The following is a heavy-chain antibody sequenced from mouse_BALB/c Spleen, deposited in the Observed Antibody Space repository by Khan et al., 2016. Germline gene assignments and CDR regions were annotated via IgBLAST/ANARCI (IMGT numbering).Heavy chain of an antibody. CDR2: ISYSGYT. J-gene: IGHJ3*01. V-gene: IGHV3-2*02. CDR3: AKGRRKAWFAY. Sequence: EVQLQESGPGLVKPSQSLSLTCTVTGYSITSDYAWNWIRQFPGNKLEWMGYISYSGYTTYNPSLKSRISITRDTSKNQFILQLNSVTTENTATYCCAKGRRKAWFAYWGQGTLVTVSA. CDR1: GYSITSDYA.